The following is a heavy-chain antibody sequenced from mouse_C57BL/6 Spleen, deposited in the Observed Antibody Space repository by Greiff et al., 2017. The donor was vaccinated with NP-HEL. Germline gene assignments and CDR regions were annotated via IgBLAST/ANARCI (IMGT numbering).Heavy chain of an antibody. CDR3: ARKDYGSSGDG. CDR2: IDPSDSET. D-gene: IGHD1-1*01. Sequence: VQLQQPGAELVRPGSSVKLSCKASGYTFTSYWMHWVKQRPIQGLEWIGNIDPSDSETHYNQKFKDKATLTVDKSSSTAYMQLSSLTSEDSAGYYCARKDYGSSGDGWGTGTTVTVAS. V-gene: IGHV1-52*01. J-gene: IGHJ1*03. CDR1: GYTFTSYW.